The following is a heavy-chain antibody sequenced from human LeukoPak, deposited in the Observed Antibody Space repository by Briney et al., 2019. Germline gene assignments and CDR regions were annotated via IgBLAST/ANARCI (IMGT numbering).Heavy chain of an antibody. V-gene: IGHV4-34*01. D-gene: IGHD3-16*01. Sequence: PSETLSLTCAVYGGSFSGYYWSWIRQPPGKGLEWIGEINHSGSTNYNPSLKSRVTISVDTSKNQFSLKLSSVTAADTAVYYCAWGTAGFDYWGQGTLVTVSS. J-gene: IGHJ4*02. CDR1: GGSFSGYY. CDR3: AWGTAGFDY. CDR2: INHSGST.